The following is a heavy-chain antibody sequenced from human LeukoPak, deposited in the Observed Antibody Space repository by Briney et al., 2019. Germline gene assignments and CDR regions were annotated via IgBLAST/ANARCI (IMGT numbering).Heavy chain of an antibody. CDR1: GGSISSSHHY. Sequence: SETLSLTCAVSGGSISSSHHYWGWIRQPPGTGLEWIGSIYSSGSTYYNPSLRTRVTISVDTSKNQFSLKLSSVTAADTAVYYCARVIRTTGYYSNPKSGSFDFWGQGTLVTVSS. CDR3: ARVIRTTGYYSNPKSGSFDF. D-gene: IGHD3-9*01. CDR2: IYSSGST. J-gene: IGHJ4*02. V-gene: IGHV4-39*01.